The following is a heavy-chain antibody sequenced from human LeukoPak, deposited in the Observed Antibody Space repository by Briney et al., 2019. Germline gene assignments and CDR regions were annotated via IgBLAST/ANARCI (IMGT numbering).Heavy chain of an antibody. CDR3: ARDREFFGELLPIYYYYYMDV. V-gene: IGHV1-46*01. CDR2: IDPSGGST. Sequence: ASVKVSCKASEYTFTSYYMHWVRQAPGQGLEWMGIIDPSGGSTSYAQKFQGRVTMTRDTSTSTVYMELSSLRSEDTAVYYCARDREFFGELLPIYYYYYMDVWGKGTTVTVSS. CDR1: EYTFTSYY. D-gene: IGHD3-10*01. J-gene: IGHJ6*03.